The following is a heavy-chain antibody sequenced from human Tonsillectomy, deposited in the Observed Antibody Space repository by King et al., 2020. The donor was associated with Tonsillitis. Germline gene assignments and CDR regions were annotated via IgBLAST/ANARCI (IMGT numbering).Heavy chain of an antibody. Sequence: VQLVESGGGLVKPGGSLRLSCAASGFTFSSYSMNWVRQAPGKGLEWVSSISSSSSYIYYADSVKGRFTISRDNAKNSLYLQMNSLRAEDTAVYYCAAWLVHGFDPWGQGNLVTVSS. D-gene: IGHD6-19*01. CDR3: AAWLVHGFDP. V-gene: IGHV3-21*01. J-gene: IGHJ5*02. CDR1: GFTFSSYS. CDR2: ISSSSSYI.